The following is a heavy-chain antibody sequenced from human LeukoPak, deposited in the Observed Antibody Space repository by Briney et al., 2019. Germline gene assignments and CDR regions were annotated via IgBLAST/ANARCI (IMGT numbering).Heavy chain of an antibody. V-gene: IGHV1-18*04. CDR2: VTSYNGDT. D-gene: IGHD3-9*01. CDR3: TKDWHILTGRNCFDP. CDR1: GYTFTGYY. J-gene: IGHJ5*02. Sequence: ASVKVSCKASGYTFTGYYMHWVRQAPGQGLEWMGWVTSYNGDTNYAQRFHGRVTMTADTSTSTAYMDLRSLTFDDTAIYYCTKDWHILTGRNCFDPWGQGTLVTVSS.